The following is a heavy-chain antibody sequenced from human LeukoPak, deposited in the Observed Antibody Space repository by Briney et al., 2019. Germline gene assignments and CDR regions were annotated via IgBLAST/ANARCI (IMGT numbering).Heavy chain of an antibody. D-gene: IGHD3-22*01. V-gene: IGHV3-23*01. J-gene: IGHJ4*02. CDR3: ARYYYDSSGYYYFDY. Sequence: GGSLRLSCAASGFTFSSYAMSWVRQAPGKGLEWVSAISGSGGSTYYADSVKGRFTISRDNSKKTLYLQMNSLRAEDTAVYYCARYYYDSSGYYYFDYWGQGTLVTVSS. CDR1: GFTFSSYA. CDR2: ISGSGGST.